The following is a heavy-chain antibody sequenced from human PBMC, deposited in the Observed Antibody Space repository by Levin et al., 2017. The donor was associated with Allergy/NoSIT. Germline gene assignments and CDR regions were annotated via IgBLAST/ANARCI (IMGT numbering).Heavy chain of an antibody. CDR1: GFTFSSYE. CDR2: ISSTGSTI. CDR3: ARQLGNFWSGYNYFDY. J-gene: IGHJ4*02. V-gene: IGHV3-48*03. Sequence: GESLKISCAASGFTFSSYEMTWVRRAPGKGLEWVSYISSTGSTIYSADSVKGRFTISRDNAKNSLSLHMHSLRAEDTAVYYCARQLGNFWSGYNYFDYWGQGTLVTVSS. D-gene: IGHD3-3*01.